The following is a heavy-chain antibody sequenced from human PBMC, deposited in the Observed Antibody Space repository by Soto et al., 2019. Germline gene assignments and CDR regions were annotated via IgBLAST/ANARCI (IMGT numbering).Heavy chain of an antibody. CDR2: ISDSGGTT. J-gene: IGHJ4*02. D-gene: IGHD2-2*01. V-gene: IGHV3-23*01. Sequence: GGSLRLSCAASEFTFTNYAMNWVRQAPGKGLEWVSVISDSGGTTYYADSVTGRFTISRDNSKNTLYLQMNSLRAEDTAVYYCAKAGCGGTRCYGNFWGQGTLVTVSS. CDR3: AKAGCGGTRCYGNF. CDR1: EFTFTNYA.